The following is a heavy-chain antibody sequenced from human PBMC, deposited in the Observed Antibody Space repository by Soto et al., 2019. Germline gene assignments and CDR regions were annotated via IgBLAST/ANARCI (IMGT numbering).Heavy chain of an antibody. D-gene: IGHD3-10*01. Sequence: SETLSLTCSVSGDSISGGGYYWSWIRQHPGKGLEWIGYIYNSETPYYYPSLTSRVTISVDTSKKQFSLMLTSLTAADTAVYYCARGLGGYGSGEGYFDYWGQGILVTVSS. CDR1: GDSISGGGYY. V-gene: IGHV4-31*03. CDR3: ARGLGGYGSGEGYFDY. J-gene: IGHJ4*02. CDR2: IYNSETP.